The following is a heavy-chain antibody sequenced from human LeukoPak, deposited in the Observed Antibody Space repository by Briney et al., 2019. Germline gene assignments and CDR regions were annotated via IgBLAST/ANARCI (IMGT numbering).Heavy chain of an antibody. D-gene: IGHD6-13*01. CDR1: GFTFGNYW. CDR2: IKPDGSGR. J-gene: IGHJ4*02. CDR3: ARDSDIAAAGSDY. Sequence: GGSLRLSCVASGFTFGNYWMSWVRQAPGKGLEWVANIKPDGSGRYYVDSVRGRFTISRDNAKNSLYLQMNSLRAEDTAVYYCARDSDIAAAGSDYWGQGTLVTVFS. V-gene: IGHV3-7*01.